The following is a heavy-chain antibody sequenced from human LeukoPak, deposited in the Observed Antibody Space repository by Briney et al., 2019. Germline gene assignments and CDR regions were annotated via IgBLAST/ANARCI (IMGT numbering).Heavy chain of an antibody. V-gene: IGHV3-53*01. CDR2: IYSGGST. CDR1: GLTVSRNY. Sequence: GSLRLSCAASGLTVSRNYMSWVRQAPGKGLESVSVIYSGGSTDYADSVKGRLTISRDNSKNTLYLQMNSLRAEDTAVYYCARVVDHDYGDYYLDYWGQGTLVTVSS. D-gene: IGHD4-17*01. J-gene: IGHJ4*02. CDR3: ARVVDHDYGDYYLDY.